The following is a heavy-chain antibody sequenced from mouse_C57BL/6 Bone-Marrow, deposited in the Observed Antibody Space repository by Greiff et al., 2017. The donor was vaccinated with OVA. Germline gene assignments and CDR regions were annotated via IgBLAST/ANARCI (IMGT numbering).Heavy chain of an antibody. CDR2: IDPSASYT. J-gene: IGHJ2*01. CDR1: GYTFTSYW. V-gene: IGHV1-69*01. Sequence: VQLQQSGAELVMPGASVKLSCKASGYTFTSYWMHWVKQRPGQGLEWIGEIDPSASYTNYNQKFKGKSTLTVDKSSSTAYMQLSSLTSEDSAVYYCASWGLRYHYWGQGTTLTVSS. CDR3: ASWGLRYHY. D-gene: IGHD1-1*01.